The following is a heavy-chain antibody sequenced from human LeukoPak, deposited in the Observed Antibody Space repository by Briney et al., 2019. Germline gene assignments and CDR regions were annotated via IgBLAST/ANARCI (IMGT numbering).Heavy chain of an antibody. CDR2: FDPEDGET. J-gene: IGHJ4*02. D-gene: IGHD3-22*01. V-gene: IGHV1-24*01. Sequence: ASVKVSCKASGYTFTSYYMHWVRQAPGKGLEWMGGFDPEDGETIYAQKFQGRVTMTEDTSTDTAYMELSSLRSEDTAVYYCACDSSGYYLGYWGQGTLVTVSS. CDR3: ACDSSGYYLGY. CDR1: GYTFTSYY.